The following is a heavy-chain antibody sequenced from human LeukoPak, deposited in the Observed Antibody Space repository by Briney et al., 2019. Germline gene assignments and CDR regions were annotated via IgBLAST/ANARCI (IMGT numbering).Heavy chain of an antibody. D-gene: IGHD4-17*01. CDR1: GFTFSNAW. Sequence: GGSLRLSCAASGFTFSNAWMSWVRQAPGKGLEWVGRIKSKTDGGTTDYAAPVKGRFTISRDDSRNTLYLQMSSLKTEDTAVYYCTTDPASYGDYVGYWGQGTLVTVSS. J-gene: IGHJ4*02. CDR3: TTDPASYGDYVGY. CDR2: IKSKTDGGTT. V-gene: IGHV3-15*01.